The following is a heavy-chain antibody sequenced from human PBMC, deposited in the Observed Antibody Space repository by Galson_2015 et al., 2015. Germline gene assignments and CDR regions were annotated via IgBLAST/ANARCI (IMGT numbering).Heavy chain of an antibody. J-gene: IGHJ5*02. Sequence: ATLSLSCAAPGGSIRSYYRCWLRPPPGEGLEGSGHIYYSGSTNYKPSLKSRVTISVDTSKNKLSLKMSTVTAADTAVYYCAIWCNEYSSSSGQNWFDPWGQGTLVTVSS. D-gene: IGHD6-6*01. CDR1: GGSIRSYY. CDR3: AIWCNEYSSSSGQNWFDP. V-gene: IGHV4-59*01. CDR2: IYYSGST.